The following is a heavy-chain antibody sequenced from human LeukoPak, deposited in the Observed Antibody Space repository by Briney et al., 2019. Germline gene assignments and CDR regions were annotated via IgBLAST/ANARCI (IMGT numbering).Heavy chain of an antibody. CDR1: GGSISSYY. Sequence: SETLSLTCTVSGGSISSYYWSWIRQPPGKGLEWIGYIYYSGSTNYNPSLKSRVTISVDTSKNQFSLKLSSVTAADTAVYYCASSPGVGAQDYWGQGTLVTVSS. D-gene: IGHD1-26*01. CDR3: ASSPGVGAQDY. V-gene: IGHV4-59*01. J-gene: IGHJ4*02. CDR2: IYYSGST.